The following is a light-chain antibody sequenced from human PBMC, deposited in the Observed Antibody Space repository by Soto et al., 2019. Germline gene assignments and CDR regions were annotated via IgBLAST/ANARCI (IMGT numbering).Light chain of an antibody. CDR1: QSVGSY. CDR2: GSS. CDR3: QQHKNWPLT. Sequence: DIVMTQSPATLSVSPGEGATLSCRASQSVGSYLAWYQQKPGQAPRLLIYGSSTRAAGMPARFSGSGSGTEFPLTLTSLQSEDSAVYYCQQHKNWPLTFGGGTTVEIK. V-gene: IGKV3-15*01. J-gene: IGKJ4*01.